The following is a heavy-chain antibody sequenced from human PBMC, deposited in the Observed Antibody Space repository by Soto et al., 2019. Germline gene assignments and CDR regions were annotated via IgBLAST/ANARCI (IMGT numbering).Heavy chain of an antibody. CDR1: GGSISSYY. CDR2: IYYSGST. J-gene: IGHJ6*02. V-gene: IGHV4-59*08. D-gene: IGHD2-2*01. CDR3: ARRGGYCSSSSCHEDYYYGMDV. Sequence: QVQLQESGPGLVKPSETLSLTCTVSGGSISSYYWSWIRQPPGKGLEWIGYIYYSGSTNYNPSLTSRVTISVDTSKNQFSLKLSSVTAADTAVYYCARRGGYCSSSSCHEDYYYGMDVWGQGTTVIVSS.